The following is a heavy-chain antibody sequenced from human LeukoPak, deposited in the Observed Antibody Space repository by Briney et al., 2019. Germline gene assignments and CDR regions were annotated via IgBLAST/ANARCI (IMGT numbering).Heavy chain of an antibody. V-gene: IGHV1-2*06. CDR3: ARDKGNGLDAFDI. Sequence: ASVKVSCKASGYTFTGYYMHWVRQAPGQGLEWMGRINPNSGGTNYAQKFQRRVTMTRDTSISTAYMELSRLRSDDTAVYYCARDKGNGLDAFDIWGQGTMVTVSS. CDR2: INPNSGGT. D-gene: IGHD2-8*01. CDR1: GYTFTGYY. J-gene: IGHJ3*02.